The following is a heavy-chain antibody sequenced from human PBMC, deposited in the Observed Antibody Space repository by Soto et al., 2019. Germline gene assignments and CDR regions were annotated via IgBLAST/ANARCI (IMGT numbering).Heavy chain of an antibody. CDR3: ARAGISAPRSGEFAMDV. CDR1: EYTFTGQY. Sequence: QVQLVQSGAEVKWPGASVKVSCKSSEYTFTGQYIHWVRQAPGQGLEWMGWINPNSGGTKFAQKFQGRVTVTRDTSITTAYMELSSLRSDDTAVYFCARAGISAPRSGEFAMDVWGQGTPVTVSS. CDR2: INPNSGGT. D-gene: IGHD6-13*01. V-gene: IGHV1-2*02. J-gene: IGHJ6*02.